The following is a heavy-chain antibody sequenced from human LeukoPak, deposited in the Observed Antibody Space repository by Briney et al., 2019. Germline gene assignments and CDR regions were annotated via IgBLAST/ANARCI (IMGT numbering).Heavy chain of an antibody. D-gene: IGHD4-17*01. CDR1: GGAISSSNYY. CDR2: ISGSGGST. CDR3: AKAGARGLRGY. J-gene: IGHJ4*02. V-gene: IGHV3-23*01. Sequence: ETLSLTCTVSGGAISSSNYYWGWIRQPPGKGLEWVSAISGSGGSTYYADSVKGRFTISRDNSKNTLYLQMNSLRAEDTAVYYCAKAGARGLRGYWGQGTLVTVSS.